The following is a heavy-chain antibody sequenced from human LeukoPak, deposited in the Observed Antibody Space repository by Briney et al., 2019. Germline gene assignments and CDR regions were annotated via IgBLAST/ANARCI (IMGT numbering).Heavy chain of an antibody. J-gene: IGHJ4*02. CDR1: GFTFSSYA. D-gene: IGHD3-3*01. V-gene: IGHV3-23*01. CDR2: ISGSGGST. CDR3: AKDGPYYDFWSGYL. Sequence: GGSLRLSCAASGFTFSSYAMSWVRQAPGKGLEWVSAISGSGGSTYYADSVKGRFTISRDNSRNTLYLQMNSLRAEDTAVYYCAKDGPYYDFWSGYLWGQGTLVTVSS.